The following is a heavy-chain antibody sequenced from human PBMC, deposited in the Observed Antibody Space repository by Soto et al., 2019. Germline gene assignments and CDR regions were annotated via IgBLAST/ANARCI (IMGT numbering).Heavy chain of an antibody. Sequence: ETLSLTCTVSGGSLSSGSYYWSWIRQPPGKGLEWIGYIYYSGSTNYNPSLKSRVTISVDTSKNQFSLKLSSVTAADTAVYYCARTVVAATRNYYYGMDVWGQGTTVTVSS. CDR1: GGSLSSGSYY. CDR2: IYYSGST. V-gene: IGHV4-61*01. CDR3: ARTVVAATRNYYYGMDV. J-gene: IGHJ6*02. D-gene: IGHD2-15*01.